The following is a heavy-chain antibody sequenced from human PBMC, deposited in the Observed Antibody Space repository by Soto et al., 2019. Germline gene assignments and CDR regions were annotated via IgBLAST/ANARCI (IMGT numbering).Heavy chain of an antibody. D-gene: IGHD2-15*01. V-gene: IGHV1-69*12. CDR3: AIGGVDCSGGICYSDDFYGMDV. CDR1: GGTFSSYA. CDR2: IIPMFGTV. Sequence: QVQLVQSGAEVKKPGSSVKVSCKASGGTFSSYAISWVRQAPGQGLQWMGGIIPMFGTVNYAQKFQGRVTIPADESTSTAYMELSSLRSEDTSVYYCAIGGVDCSGGICYSDDFYGMDVWGPGATVTVSS. J-gene: IGHJ6*02.